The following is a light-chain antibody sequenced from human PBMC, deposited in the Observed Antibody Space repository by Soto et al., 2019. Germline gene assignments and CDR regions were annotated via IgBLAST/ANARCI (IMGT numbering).Light chain of an antibody. J-gene: IGKJ2*01. V-gene: IGKV3-20*01. CDR1: QSVTTNY. CDR3: QHYGGSPLYT. CDR2: GVT. Sequence: EIALTQSPGTLSLSPGERATLTCRASQSVTTNYLAWYQQKPGQAPRLLIYGVTSRATGIPDRFSGSGSGTDFTLTITRLEPEDFAVYYCQHYGGSPLYTFGQGTKLEI.